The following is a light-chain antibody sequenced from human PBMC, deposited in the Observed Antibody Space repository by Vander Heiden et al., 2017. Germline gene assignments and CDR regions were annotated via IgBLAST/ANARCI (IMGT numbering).Light chain of an antibody. Sequence: SVLTQPPSVSAAPGQKVTISCSGSNSNIGNDFVSWYQHLPRTAPKLLIYDTYKRPSGIPDRFSASKSGTSATLDITGLQTGDEADYYCVAWDSSLSARLFGGGTKLTVL. CDR1: NSNIGNDF. CDR3: VAWDSSLSARL. CDR2: DTY. J-gene: IGLJ3*02. V-gene: IGLV1-51*01.